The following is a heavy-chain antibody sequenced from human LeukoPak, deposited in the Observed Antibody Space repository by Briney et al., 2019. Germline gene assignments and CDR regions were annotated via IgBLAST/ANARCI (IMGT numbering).Heavy chain of an antibody. Sequence: SVKVSCKASGGTFSSYAISWVRQAPGQGLEWMGGIILIFGTANYAQKFQGRVTITTDESTSTAYMELSSLRSEDTAVYYCAREAVGSARFDYWGQGTLVTVSS. J-gene: IGHJ4*02. CDR1: GGTFSSYA. CDR3: AREAVGSARFDY. D-gene: IGHD6-19*01. CDR2: IILIFGTA. V-gene: IGHV1-69*05.